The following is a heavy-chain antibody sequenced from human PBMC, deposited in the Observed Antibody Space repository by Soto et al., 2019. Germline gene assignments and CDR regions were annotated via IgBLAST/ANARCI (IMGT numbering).Heavy chain of an antibody. D-gene: IGHD2-2*02. V-gene: IGHV1-69*01. CDR2: IIPIFGTA. CDR1: GGTFSSYA. J-gene: IGHJ6*02. Sequence: QVQLVQSGAEVKKPGSSVKVSCKASGGTFSSYAISWVRQAPGQGLEWMGGIIPIFGTANYAQKFQGRVTSTADESTSTAYMELSRLRSEDTAVYYCAREKCSSTSCYTGDYYYYGMDVWGQGTTVTVSS. CDR3: AREKCSSTSCYTGDYYYYGMDV.